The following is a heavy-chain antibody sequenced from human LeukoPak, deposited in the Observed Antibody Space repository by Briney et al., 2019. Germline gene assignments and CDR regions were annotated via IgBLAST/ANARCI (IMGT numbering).Heavy chain of an antibody. V-gene: IGHV3-30*18. J-gene: IGHJ4*02. CDR3: AKDRGRKVAALDY. CDR1: GFSSSTAW. Sequence: GGSLRLSCAVSGFSSSTAWMTWVRQAPGKGLEWVAVISYDGSNKYYADSVKGRFTISRDNSKNTLYLQLNSLRVEDTAVYFCAKDRGRKVAALDYWGQGTLVTVSS. D-gene: IGHD2-15*01. CDR2: ISYDGSNK.